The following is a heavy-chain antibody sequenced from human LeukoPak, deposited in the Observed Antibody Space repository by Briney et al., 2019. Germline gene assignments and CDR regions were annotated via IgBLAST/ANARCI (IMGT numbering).Heavy chain of an antibody. V-gene: IGHV4-4*07. CDR1: GGSISSYY. CDR3: ANETWGLIDRNFDY. CDR2: IYTSGST. Sequence: SESLSLTCTLSGGSISSYYWSWVRQPAGRGLEWVGRIYTSGSTNSSPSLNSRVTMSVDTSKNGFSLKMSSVTGAETAVDKCANETWGLIDRNFDYWGQGTLVTVSS. J-gene: IGHJ4*02. D-gene: IGHD3-10*01.